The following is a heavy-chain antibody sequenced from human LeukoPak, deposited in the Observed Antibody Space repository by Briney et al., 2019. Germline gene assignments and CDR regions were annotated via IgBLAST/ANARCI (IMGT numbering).Heavy chain of an antibody. Sequence: SETLSLTCTVSGGSISSGGYYWSWIRQPPGKGLEWIGYIYHSGSTYYNPSLKSRVTISVDTSKNQFSLKLSSVTVADTAVYYCAVGGYEILTGDKVDYWGQGTLVTVSS. V-gene: IGHV4-30-2*01. CDR3: AVGGYEILTGDKVDY. D-gene: IGHD3-9*01. CDR2: IYHSGST. J-gene: IGHJ4*02. CDR1: GGSISSGGYY.